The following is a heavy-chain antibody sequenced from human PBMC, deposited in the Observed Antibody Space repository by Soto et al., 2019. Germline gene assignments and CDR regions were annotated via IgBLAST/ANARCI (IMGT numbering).Heavy chain of an antibody. CDR1: GASINRGDTDY. CDR2: IYYSGRI. Sequence: QVQLQESRPGLVRPSQTLSLTCSVSGASINRGDTDYWNWIHQHPVKGLEWIGYIYYSGRIYYNPSLESRVTISVDTAKTQSSLKLSSVTAADTAVYYCAHSVRSFYYFGLDVWGEGTTVTVSS. D-gene: IGHD3-10*01. V-gene: IGHV4-31*03. CDR3: AHSVRSFYYFGLDV. J-gene: IGHJ6*02.